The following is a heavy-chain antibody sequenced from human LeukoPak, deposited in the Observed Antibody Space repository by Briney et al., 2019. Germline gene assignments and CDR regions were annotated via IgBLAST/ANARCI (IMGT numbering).Heavy chain of an antibody. J-gene: IGHJ5*02. Sequence: GGSLRLSCAASGFTFSNFWMTWVRQAPGRGLEWVASINQDRGEIHYVDSVRGRFTISRDNAKNSLSLQMSSLTAEDTAVYYCVRAHHPGAWFDPWGQGTLVTVSS. CDR1: GFTFSNFW. CDR3: VRAHHPGAWFDP. CDR2: INQDRGEI. D-gene: IGHD3-10*01. V-gene: IGHV3-7*04.